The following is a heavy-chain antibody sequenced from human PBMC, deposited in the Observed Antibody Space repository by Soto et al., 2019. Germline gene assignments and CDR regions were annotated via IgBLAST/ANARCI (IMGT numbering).Heavy chain of an antibody. D-gene: IGHD1-7*01. Sequence: SETLSLTCAVYGGSFSGHYWRWIRKTPGKGLEWIGEINQSGRTNYHPSLKSRVTISIDTSKNQFSLKLSSVTAADTAVYYCARGGLELGNFHFDYWGQGTLVTVSS. CDR2: INQSGRT. J-gene: IGHJ4*02. CDR3: ARGGLELGNFHFDY. CDR1: GGSFSGHY. V-gene: IGHV4-34*01.